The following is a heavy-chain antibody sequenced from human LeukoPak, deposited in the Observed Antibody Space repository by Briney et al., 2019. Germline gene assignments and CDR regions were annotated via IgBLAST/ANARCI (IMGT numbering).Heavy chain of an antibody. Sequence: SGTLSLTCTVSGGSISSYYWSWIRQPPGKGLEWIGYIYYSGNTNYNPSLNSRVTISVDTSKNQFSLKLSSVTAADTAVYYCARGIVGTYYYYGMDVWGQGTTVTVSS. CDR3: ARGIVGTYYYYGMDV. CDR1: GGSISSYY. CDR2: IYYSGNT. D-gene: IGHD1-1*01. V-gene: IGHV4-59*01. J-gene: IGHJ6*02.